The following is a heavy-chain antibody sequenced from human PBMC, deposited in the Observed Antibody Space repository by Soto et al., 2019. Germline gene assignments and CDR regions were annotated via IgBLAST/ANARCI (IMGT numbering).Heavy chain of an antibody. Sequence: EVQLLESGGHLVQPGGSLRLSCAASGFTFSNFAMSWVRQAPGKGLEWVSGISASGGSTNYADSVRGRFTISRDNSENTLFLKMNSLRGEDTAVYYCAKALVVVAPASKFDDWSQGTLVTVSS. J-gene: IGHJ4*02. D-gene: IGHD2-15*01. CDR3: AKALVVVAPASKFDD. CDR1: GFTFSNFA. V-gene: IGHV3-23*01. CDR2: ISASGGST.